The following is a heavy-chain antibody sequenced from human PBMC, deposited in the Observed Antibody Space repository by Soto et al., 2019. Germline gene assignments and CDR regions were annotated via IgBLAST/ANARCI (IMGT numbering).Heavy chain of an antibody. V-gene: IGHV4-39*01. CDR3: ARTDGGTGYYGSYYYYGMDV. CDR2: IYYSGST. CDR1: GGSISSSSYY. D-gene: IGHD3-10*01. Sequence: PSETLSLTCTVSGGSISSSSYYWGWIRQPPGKGLEWIGSIYYSGSTYYNPSLKSRVTISVDTSKNQFSLKLSSVTAADTAVYYCARTDGGTGYYGSYYYYGMDVWGQGTTVTVSS. J-gene: IGHJ6*02.